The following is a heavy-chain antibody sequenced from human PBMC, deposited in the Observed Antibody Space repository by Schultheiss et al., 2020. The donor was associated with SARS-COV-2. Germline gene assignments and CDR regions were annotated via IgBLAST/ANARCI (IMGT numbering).Heavy chain of an antibody. V-gene: IGHV1-2*02. D-gene: IGHD3-3*01. Sequence: ASVKVSCKASGYTFTDYHMHWMRQAPGQGLEWMGWISAYNGNTNYAQKFQGRVTMTRDTSISTAYMELSRLRSDDTAVYYCARDPPYDFWSGYRGGYGMDVWGQGTTVTVSS. CDR3: ARDPPYDFWSGYRGGYGMDV. CDR2: ISAYNGNT. J-gene: IGHJ6*02. CDR1: GYTFTDYH.